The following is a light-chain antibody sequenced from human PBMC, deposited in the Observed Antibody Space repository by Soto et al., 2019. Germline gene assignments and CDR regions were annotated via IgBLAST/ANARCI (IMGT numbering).Light chain of an antibody. CDR3: SSYTSSSTLYV. CDR2: NVS. J-gene: IGLJ1*01. CDR1: SSEVGGYNY. Sequence: QSALTQPASVSGSPGQSITLSCTGTSSEVGGYNYVSWYHQHPGKAPKVMISNVSNRPSGVSNPFSGSKSGNTASLTISGLQAEDEADYYGSSYTSSSTLYVFGTGTKLTVL. V-gene: IGLV2-14*01.